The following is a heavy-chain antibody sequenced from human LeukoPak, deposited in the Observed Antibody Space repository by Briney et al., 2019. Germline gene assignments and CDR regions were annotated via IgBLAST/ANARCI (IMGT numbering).Heavy chain of an antibody. D-gene: IGHD3-22*01. V-gene: IGHV3-23*01. CDR1: GFTFNNYA. J-gene: IGHJ4*02. CDR2: VTRGGNIP. CDR3: AKDIWLVSSGFQTFDL. Sequence: GGSLRLSCAASGFTFNNYAMSWVRQAPGKGLEWVSGVTRGGNIPYYADSVKGRFTISRDNSNNTLYLQMGSLRAADAAIYYCAKDIWLVSSGFQTFDLWGQGTLVTVSS.